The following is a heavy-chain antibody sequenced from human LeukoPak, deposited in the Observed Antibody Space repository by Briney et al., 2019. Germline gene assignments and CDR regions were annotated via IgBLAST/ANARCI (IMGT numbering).Heavy chain of an antibody. D-gene: IGHD1-7*01. CDR3: ARDLDNWNYDPFDY. J-gene: IGHJ4*02. CDR1: GYTFTAHY. Sequence: ASVRVSCKTSGYTFTAHYLHWVRQAPGQGLQWMGWINPDSGGTNYAQTFQGRVTVSSDTSVDTAYMELTSLTSDDSAVYYCARDLDNWNYDPFDYWGQGTLVTVSS. CDR2: INPDSGGT. V-gene: IGHV1-2*02.